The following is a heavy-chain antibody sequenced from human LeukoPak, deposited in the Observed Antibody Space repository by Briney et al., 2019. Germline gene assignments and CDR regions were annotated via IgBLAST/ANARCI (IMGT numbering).Heavy chain of an antibody. CDR3: ARGGRSDLTY. CDR2: INHSGST. V-gene: IGHV4-34*01. Sequence: SETLSLTCAVYGGSFSGYYWSWIRQPPGKGLEWIGEINHSGSTNYNPSLKSRVTISVDTSKNQFSLKLSSVTAADTAVYYCARGGRSDLTYWGQGTLVTASS. J-gene: IGHJ4*02. CDR1: GGSFSGYY. D-gene: IGHD2-21*02.